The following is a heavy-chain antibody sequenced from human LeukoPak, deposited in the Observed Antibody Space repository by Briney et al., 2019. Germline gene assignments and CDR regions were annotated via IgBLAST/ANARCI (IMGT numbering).Heavy chain of an antibody. J-gene: IGHJ5*02. V-gene: IGHV4-30-2*01. CDR3: ARSYLASGSSRFDP. CDR1: GGSISSGGYY. CDR2: VYHSGST. D-gene: IGHD6-19*01. Sequence: PSQTLSLTCTVTGGSISSGGYYWSWIRQPPGKGLEWIGYVYHSGSTYYNPSLKSRVTISLDRSKNQFSLQLSSVTAADTAVYHCARSYLASGSSRFDPRGQGTLVTVSS.